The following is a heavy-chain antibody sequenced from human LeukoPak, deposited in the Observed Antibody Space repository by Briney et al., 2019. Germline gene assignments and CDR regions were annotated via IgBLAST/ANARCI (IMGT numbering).Heavy chain of an antibody. D-gene: IGHD1-14*01. CDR2: IIPIFGAA. Sequence: ASVKVSCKASGGTFSSYAISWARQAPGQGLEWMGGIIPIFGAANYAQKFQGRVTITADESTSTAYMELSSLRSEDTAVYYCASRRPLNWFDPWGQGTLVTVSS. J-gene: IGHJ5*02. V-gene: IGHV1-69*13. CDR3: ASRRPLNWFDP. CDR1: GGTFSSYA.